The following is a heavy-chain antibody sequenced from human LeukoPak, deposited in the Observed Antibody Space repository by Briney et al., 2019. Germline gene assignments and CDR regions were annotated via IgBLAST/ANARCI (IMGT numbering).Heavy chain of an antibody. CDR1: GFTFDDYA. Sequence: GGSLRLSCAASGFTFDDYAMHWVRQAPGKGLEWVSGISWNSGSIGYADSVKGRFTISRDNAKNSLYLQMNSLGAEDTAVYYCARDGVPAAQDYYYMDVWGKGTTVTVSS. D-gene: IGHD2-2*01. V-gene: IGHV3-9*01. CDR3: ARDGVPAAQDYYYMDV. J-gene: IGHJ6*03. CDR2: ISWNSGSI.